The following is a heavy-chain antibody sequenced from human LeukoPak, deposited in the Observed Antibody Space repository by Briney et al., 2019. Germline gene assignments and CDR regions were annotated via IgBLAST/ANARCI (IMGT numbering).Heavy chain of an antibody. CDR3: ARHIGGGIEDMDV. Sequence: SEALSLTCTVSGGSIGTYYWSWVRQSPGQGLEWIGYIYVTGNRYNPYLQSRVTISVDTSRNQFFLKMSSVTAADTAVYYCARHIGGGIEDMDVWGKGTKVTVSS. D-gene: IGHD3-16*02. J-gene: IGHJ6*03. V-gene: IGHV4-59*08. CDR1: GGSIGTYY. CDR2: IYVTGN.